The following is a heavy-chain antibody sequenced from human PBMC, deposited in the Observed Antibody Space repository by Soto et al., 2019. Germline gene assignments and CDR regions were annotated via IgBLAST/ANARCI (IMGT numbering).Heavy chain of an antibody. CDR2: ISYDGSNK. Sequence: ESGGGVVQPGRSLRLSCAASGFTFSSYGMHWVRQAPGKGLEWVAVISYDGSNKYYADSVKGRFTISRDNSKNTLYLQMNSLRAEDTAVYYCAKIPGGLKGYFDLWGRGTLVTVSS. V-gene: IGHV3-30*18. CDR3: AKIPGGLKGYFDL. D-gene: IGHD2-15*01. CDR1: GFTFSSYG. J-gene: IGHJ2*01.